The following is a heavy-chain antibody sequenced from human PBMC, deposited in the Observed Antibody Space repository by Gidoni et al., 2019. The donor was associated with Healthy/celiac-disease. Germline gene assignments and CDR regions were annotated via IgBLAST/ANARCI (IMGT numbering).Heavy chain of an antibody. J-gene: IGHJ4*02. D-gene: IGHD3-3*01. CDR2: ISGSGGST. V-gene: IGHV3-23*01. CDR3: AKDGGTYYDFWSGYYGQDYFDY. Sequence: EVQLLESGGGLVQPGGSLRLSCAASGFTFSSYAMRWVRQAPGKGLEWVSAISGSGGSTYYADSVKGRFTISRDNSKNTLYLQMNSLRAEDTAVYYCAKDGGTYYDFWSGYYGQDYFDYWGQGTLVTVSS. CDR1: GFTFSSYA.